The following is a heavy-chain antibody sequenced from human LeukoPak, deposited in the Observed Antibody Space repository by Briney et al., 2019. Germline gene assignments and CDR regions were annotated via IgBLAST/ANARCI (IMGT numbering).Heavy chain of an antibody. CDR2: MYYSGSS. CDR1: GGSIRSPGYY. CDR3: ARWDYSSSLSY. V-gene: IGHV4-39*07. D-gene: IGHD6-6*01. Sequence: SETLSLTCTVSGGSIRSPGYYWGWTRQSPGKGLEWIGSMYYSGSSFYNPSLKSRVAISVDTSKNQFSLKLSSVTAADTAVYYCARWDYSSSLSYWGQGTLVTVSS. J-gene: IGHJ4*02.